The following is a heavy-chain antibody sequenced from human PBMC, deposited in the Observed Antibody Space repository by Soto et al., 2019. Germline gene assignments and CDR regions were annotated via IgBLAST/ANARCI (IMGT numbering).Heavy chain of an antibody. CDR3: ARQVVVVAAFDY. Sequence: EGSLILSCAASGFTFSSYIMNWVRQAPGKGLEWVSSISSSSSYIYYADSVKGRFTISRDNAKNSLYLQMNSLRAEDTAVYYCARQVVVVAAFDYWGQGTLVTVSS. V-gene: IGHV3-21*01. CDR1: GFTFSSYI. CDR2: ISSSSSYI. D-gene: IGHD2-15*01. J-gene: IGHJ4*02.